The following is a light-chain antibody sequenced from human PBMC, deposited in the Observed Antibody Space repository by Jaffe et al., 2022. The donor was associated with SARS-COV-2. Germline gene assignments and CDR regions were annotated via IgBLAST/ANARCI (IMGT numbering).Light chain of an antibody. CDR3: LQHNTYPRT. J-gene: IGKJ1*01. Sequence: DIQMTQSPSSLSASVGDRITITCRASQAIRNDLNWYQHKPGKAPKRLIYAASSLQTGIPSRFSGGGSGTEFTLTINSLQPEDFATYYCLQHNTYPRTFGQGTKVEIK. V-gene: IGKV1-17*01. CDR1: QAIRND. CDR2: AAS.